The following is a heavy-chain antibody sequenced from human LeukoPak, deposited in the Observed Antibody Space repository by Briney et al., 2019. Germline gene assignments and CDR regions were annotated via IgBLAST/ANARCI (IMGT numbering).Heavy chain of an antibody. V-gene: IGHV3-66*01. CDR3: ARDQEGVFDY. D-gene: IGHD3-10*01. CDR2: IYSGGST. CDR1: GFTVSSNY. J-gene: IGHJ4*02. Sequence: GGSLRLSCAASGFTVSSNYMSWVRQAPGKGLEWVSVIYSGGSTYYADSVKGRFTISRDNSKNTLYLRMNSLRAEDTAVYYCARDQEGVFDYWGQGTLVTVSS.